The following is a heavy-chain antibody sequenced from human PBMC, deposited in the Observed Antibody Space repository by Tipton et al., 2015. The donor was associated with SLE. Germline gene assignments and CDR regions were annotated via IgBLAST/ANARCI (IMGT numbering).Heavy chain of an antibody. Sequence: LRLSCAASGFTFSSYAMNWVRQAPGKGLEWTGSIHYSGATYYKPSLNSRVTISFDSSNNQFSLKLTPVTAADTAVYYCARQRGYYESTAYPPWNFDLWGRGTLVTVSS. CDR1: GFTFSSYA. D-gene: IGHD3-16*01. CDR2: IHYSGAT. J-gene: IGHJ2*01. CDR3: ARQRGYYESTAYPPWNFDL. V-gene: IGHV4-38-2*01.